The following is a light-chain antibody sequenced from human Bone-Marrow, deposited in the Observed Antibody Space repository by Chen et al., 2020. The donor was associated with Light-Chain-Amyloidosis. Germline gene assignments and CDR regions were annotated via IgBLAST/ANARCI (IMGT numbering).Light chain of an antibody. Sequence: QSALTQPRSVSGSTGQSVTIPCTGTSSDVGGYESVSWYQQHPGKAPKFLIYDVNPRPSGVPERFSGSKSGNSASLTISGLQTEDEADYFCCSYAGSSPYVFGTGTTVTVL. CDR2: DVN. CDR3: CSYAGSSPYV. J-gene: IGLJ1*01. V-gene: IGLV2-11*01. CDR1: SSDVGGYES.